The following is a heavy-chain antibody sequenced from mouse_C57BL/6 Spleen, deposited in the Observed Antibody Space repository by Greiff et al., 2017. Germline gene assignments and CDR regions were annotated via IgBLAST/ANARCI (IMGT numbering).Heavy chain of an antibody. Sequence: EVQGVESGGDLVKPGGSLKLSCAASGFTFSSYGMSWVRQTPDKRLEWVATISSGGSYTYYPDSVKGRFTISRDNAKNTLYLQLSSLKSEDTAMYYCARRPYDYDWYFDVWGTGTTVTVSS. CDR1: GFTFSSYG. J-gene: IGHJ1*03. D-gene: IGHD2-4*01. V-gene: IGHV5-6*01. CDR3: ARRPYDYDWYFDV. CDR2: ISSGGSYT.